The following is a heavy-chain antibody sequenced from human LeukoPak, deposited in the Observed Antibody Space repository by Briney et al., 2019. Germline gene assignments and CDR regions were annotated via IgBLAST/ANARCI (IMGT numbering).Heavy chain of an antibody. CDR2: INHSGST. CDR1: GGSFSGYY. D-gene: IGHD4-23*01. J-gene: IGHJ4*02. Sequence: RPSETLSLTCAVYGGSFSGYYWSWIRQPPGKGLEWIGEINHSGSTNHNPSLKSRVTISVDTSKNQFSLKLSSVTAADTAVYHCAGGSTVVTPDYWGRGTLVTVSS. CDR3: AGGSTVVTPDY. V-gene: IGHV4-34*01.